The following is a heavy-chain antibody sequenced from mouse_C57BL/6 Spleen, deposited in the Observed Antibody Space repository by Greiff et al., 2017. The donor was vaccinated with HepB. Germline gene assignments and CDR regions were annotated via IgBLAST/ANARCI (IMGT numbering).Heavy chain of an antibody. CDR3: ARNGVTTVVDY. V-gene: IGHV5-17*01. CDR2: ISSGSSTI. Sequence: EVKLVESGGGLVKPGGSLKLSCAASGFTFSDYGMHWVRQAPEKGLEWVAYISSGSSTIYYADTVKGRFTISRDNAKNTLFLQMTSLRSEDTAIYYCARNGVTTVVDYWGQGTTLTVSS. CDR1: GFTFSDYG. D-gene: IGHD1-1*01. J-gene: IGHJ2*01.